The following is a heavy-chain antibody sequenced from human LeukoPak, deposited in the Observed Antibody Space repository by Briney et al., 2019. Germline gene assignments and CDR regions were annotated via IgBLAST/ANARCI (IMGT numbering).Heavy chain of an antibody. CDR1: GYTFTSYD. J-gene: IGHJ3*02. D-gene: IGHD1-26*01. Sequence: ASVKVSCKASGYTFTSYDINWVRQATGQGLEWMGWMNPNSGNTGYAQKFQGRVTITRNTSISTAYMELSSLRSEDTAVYYCARTWELLHDAFDIWGRGTMVTVSS. CDR3: ARTWELLHDAFDI. V-gene: IGHV1-8*03. CDR2: MNPNSGNT.